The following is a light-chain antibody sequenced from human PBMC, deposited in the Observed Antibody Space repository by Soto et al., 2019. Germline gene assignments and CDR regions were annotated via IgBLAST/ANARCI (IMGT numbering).Light chain of an antibody. J-gene: IGKJ4*01. V-gene: IGKV3-15*01. CDR3: QQYNVWPLT. CDR1: QSVSSN. Sequence: EIVMTQSPATLSVSPGERATLSCRASQSVSSNLAWYQQKPGQTPKLLIYVASTRATGIPARFSGSGSGTELTLTISSLQSEDFAVYYCQQYNVWPLTFGGGTKVEF. CDR2: VAS.